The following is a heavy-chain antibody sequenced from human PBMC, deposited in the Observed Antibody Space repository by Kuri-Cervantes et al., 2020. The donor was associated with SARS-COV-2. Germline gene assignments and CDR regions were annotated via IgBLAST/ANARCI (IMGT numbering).Heavy chain of an antibody. CDR2: INPSGDST. D-gene: IGHD6-6*01. CDR3: AREIYSTSSQAFDI. CDR1: GYTFNIYY. Sequence: ASVKVSCKASGYTFNIYYMHWVRQAPGQGLEWMGIINPSGDSTTYAQKFQGRVTMTRDSSTSTLYMELSSLTSDDTAVYYCAREIYSTSSQAFDIWGQGTMVTVSS. V-gene: IGHV1-46*02. J-gene: IGHJ3*02.